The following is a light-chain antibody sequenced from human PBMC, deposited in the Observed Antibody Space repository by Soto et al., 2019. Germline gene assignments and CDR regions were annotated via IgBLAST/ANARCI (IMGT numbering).Light chain of an antibody. CDR3: HQYASSPWT. CDR1: ESVSSSN. V-gene: IGKV3-20*01. Sequence: EIVLTQSPGTLSLSPGERATLSCSASESVSSSNLAWYQQKPGQAPRLLIYGASSRAAGIPDRFSGSGSGTDFTLSISRLEPEDFAVYYCHQYASSPWTFGQGTKVDIK. J-gene: IGKJ1*01. CDR2: GAS.